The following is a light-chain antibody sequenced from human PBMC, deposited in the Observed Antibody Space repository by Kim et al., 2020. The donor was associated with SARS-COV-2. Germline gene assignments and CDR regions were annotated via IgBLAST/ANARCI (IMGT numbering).Light chain of an antibody. V-gene: IGLV1-44*01. Sequence: QSVLTQPPSASGTPGQRVTISCSGSSSNIGSNTVNWYQQLPGTAPKLLIYSNNQQPSGVPDRFSGSKSGTSASLAISGLRSEDEADYYCAAWDDSLNGWVFGGGTQLTVL. CDR1: SSNIGSNT. J-gene: IGLJ3*02. CDR2: SNN. CDR3: AAWDDSLNGWV.